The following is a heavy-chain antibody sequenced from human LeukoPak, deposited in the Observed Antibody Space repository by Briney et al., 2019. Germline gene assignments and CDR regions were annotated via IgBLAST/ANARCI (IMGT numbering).Heavy chain of an antibody. CDR1: GFTFSSYA. Sequence: GGSLRLSCAASGFTFSSYAMSWVRQAPGKGLEWVSATSGSGGSTYYADSVKGRFTLSRDNSKNTLYLQMNSLRAEDTAIYYCARDCPSYGDCHFDYWGQGTLVIVSS. CDR2: TSGSGGST. CDR3: ARDCPSYGDCHFDY. D-gene: IGHD4-17*01. J-gene: IGHJ4*02. V-gene: IGHV3-23*01.